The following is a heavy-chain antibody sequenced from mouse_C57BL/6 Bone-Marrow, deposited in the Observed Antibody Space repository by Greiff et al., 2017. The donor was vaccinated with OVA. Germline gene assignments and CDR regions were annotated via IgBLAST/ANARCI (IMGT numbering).Heavy chain of an antibody. CDR2: IYPRSGNT. Sequence: VKVVESGAELARPGASVKLSCKASGYTFTSYGLSWVKQRTGQGLEWIGEIYPRSGNTYYNEKFKGKATLTAEKSSSTAYMELRSLTSEDSAVYFCARERDNYAAWFAYWGQGTLVTVSA. V-gene: IGHV1-81*01. D-gene: IGHD1-3*01. J-gene: IGHJ3*01. CDR1: GYTFTSYG. CDR3: ARERDNYAAWFAY.